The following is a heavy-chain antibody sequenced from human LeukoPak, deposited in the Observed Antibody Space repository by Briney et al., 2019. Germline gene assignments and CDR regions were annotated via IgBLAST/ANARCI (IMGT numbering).Heavy chain of an antibody. Sequence: SETLSLTCAVSGGSISSSNWWSWVRQPPGKGLEWIGEIYHSGSTNYNPSLKSRVTISVDKSKNQFSLKLSSVTAADTAVYYCARVTGYRIEDYFDYWGQGTLVTVSS. CDR3: ARVTGYRIEDYFDY. J-gene: IGHJ4*02. D-gene: IGHD6-13*01. V-gene: IGHV4-4*02. CDR2: IYHSGST. CDR1: GGSISSSNW.